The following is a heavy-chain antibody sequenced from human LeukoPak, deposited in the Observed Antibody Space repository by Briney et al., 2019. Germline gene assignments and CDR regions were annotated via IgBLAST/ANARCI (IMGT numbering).Heavy chain of an antibody. D-gene: IGHD3-16*01. J-gene: IGHJ4*02. CDR3: AKRYDYVWGSPSPIDY. V-gene: IGHV3-20*04. Sequence: GGSLRLSCAASGFIFDDYGMSWVRQAPGKGLEWVSGVNWNGGSTSYADSVKGRFTISRDNVKNSLYLQMNSLRAEDTAVYYCAKRYDYVWGSPSPIDYWGQGTLVTVSS. CDR2: VNWNGGST. CDR1: GFIFDDYG.